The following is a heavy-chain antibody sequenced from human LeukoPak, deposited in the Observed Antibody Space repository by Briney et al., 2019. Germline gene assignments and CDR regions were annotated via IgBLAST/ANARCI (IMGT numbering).Heavy chain of an antibody. D-gene: IGHD2-2*01. CDR1: GGTFSSYA. CDR2: IIPIFGTA. Sequence: ASVKVSCKASGGTFSSYAISWVRQAPGQGLEWMGGIIPIFGTANYAQKFQGRVTITADESTSTAYMELSSLRSEDTAVYYCARGQIVVVPAAKLFSAFDIWGQGTMVTVSS. V-gene: IGHV1-69*13. J-gene: IGHJ3*02. CDR3: ARGQIVVVPAAKLFSAFDI.